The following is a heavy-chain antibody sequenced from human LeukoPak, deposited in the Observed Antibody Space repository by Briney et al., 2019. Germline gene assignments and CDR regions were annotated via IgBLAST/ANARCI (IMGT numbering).Heavy chain of an antibody. CDR2: ISGSGGST. V-gene: IGHV3-23*01. J-gene: IGHJ4*02. CDR1: GLTFSSYA. CDR3: AKVGVEMATITSAVFDY. D-gene: IGHD5-24*01. Sequence: GGSLRLSCAASGLTFSSYAMSWVRQAPGKGLEWVSAISGSGGSTYYADSVKGRFTISRDNSKNTLYLQMNSLRAEDTAVYYCAKVGVEMATITSAVFDYWGQGTLVTVSS.